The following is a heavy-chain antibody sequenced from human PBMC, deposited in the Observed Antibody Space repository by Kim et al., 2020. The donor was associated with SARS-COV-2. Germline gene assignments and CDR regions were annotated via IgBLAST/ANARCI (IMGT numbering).Heavy chain of an antibody. CDR3: TRPQYLSPWHGYFQH. Sequence: GGSLRLSCAASGFTFSSYSMNWVRQAPGKGLEWVSYISSSSSTIYYADTVKGRFTISRDNAKNSLYLQMNSLRDEDTAVYYCTRPQYLSPWHGYFQHWGQGTLVTVSS. J-gene: IGHJ1*01. CDR1: GFTFSSYS. V-gene: IGHV3-48*02. D-gene: IGHD2-2*02. CDR2: ISSSSSTI.